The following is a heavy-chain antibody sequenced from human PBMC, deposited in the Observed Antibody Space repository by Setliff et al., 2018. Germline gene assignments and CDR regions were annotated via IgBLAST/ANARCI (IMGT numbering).Heavy chain of an antibody. CDR2: IYSRGSM. CDR3: ARTIYGDCPVD. V-gene: IGHV4-4*07. Sequence: PSETLSLTCTVSGDSIINYYWSWIRQPAGKALEWIGQIYSRGSMNYDLSLKSRVTISMDTSKNQFSLKLTSVTAADTAVYYCARTIYGDCPVDWGQGTLVTVSS. D-gene: IGHD4-17*01. J-gene: IGHJ4*02. CDR1: GDSIINYY.